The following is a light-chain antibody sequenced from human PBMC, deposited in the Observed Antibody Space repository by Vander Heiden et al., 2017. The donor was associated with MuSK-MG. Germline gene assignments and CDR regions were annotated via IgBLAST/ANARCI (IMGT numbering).Light chain of an antibody. Sequence: DIQMTQSPSSLSASVGDRVTITCRASQSISSYLNWYQQKPGKAPKPLIYAASSLQSGVPSRFSGSGSGTDFTLTISSLQPEDFATYYCQQSYSTLSRTFGQGTKLEIK. CDR3: QQSYSTLSRT. CDR1: QSISSY. CDR2: AAS. J-gene: IGKJ2*01. V-gene: IGKV1-39*01.